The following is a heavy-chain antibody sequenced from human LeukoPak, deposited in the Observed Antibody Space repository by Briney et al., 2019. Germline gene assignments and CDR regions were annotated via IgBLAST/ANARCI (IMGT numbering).Heavy chain of an antibody. V-gene: IGHV3-23*01. CDR2: ISGSGGST. Sequence: GGSLRLSCVASGFTFRSYGIHWVRQAPGKGLEWVSAISGSGGSTYYADSVKGRFTISRDNSKNTLYLQMNSLRAEDTAVYYCAKDIAGYCSGGNWFDPWGQGTLVTVSS. D-gene: IGHD2-15*01. J-gene: IGHJ5*02. CDR3: AKDIAGYCSGGNWFDP. CDR1: GFTFRSYG.